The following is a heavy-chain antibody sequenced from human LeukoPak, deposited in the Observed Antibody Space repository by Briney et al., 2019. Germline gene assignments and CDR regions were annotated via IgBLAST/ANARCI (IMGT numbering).Heavy chain of an antibody. V-gene: IGHV4-61*02. D-gene: IGHD1-14*01. CDR1: GGSISSGSYY. CDR3: ASHRRPGFFDY. Sequence: SEALSLTCTVSGGSISSGSYYWGWIRQPAGKGLEWIVRIYTSGSTNYNPSLKSRVTISVNTSKNQFSLKLSSVTAADTAVYYCASHRRPGFFDYWGQGTLVTVSS. J-gene: IGHJ4*02. CDR2: IYTSGST.